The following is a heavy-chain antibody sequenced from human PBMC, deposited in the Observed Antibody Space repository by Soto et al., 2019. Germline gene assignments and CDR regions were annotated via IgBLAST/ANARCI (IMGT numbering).Heavy chain of an antibody. D-gene: IGHD3-22*01. J-gene: IGHJ5*01. Sequence: QVQLVESGGGVVQPGTSLRLTCAGSGFTFSRNGMHWVRQAPGKGLEWVALVSYDGSKKYYVDSVKGRFTISRDNSENPPYLQMNSLRAEDTAVYYCARWVGGSMSDNSGKYDSWGQGPLVTVSS. V-gene: IGHV3-30*03. CDR2: VSYDGSKK. CDR3: ARWVGGSMSDNSGKYDS. CDR1: GFTFSRNG.